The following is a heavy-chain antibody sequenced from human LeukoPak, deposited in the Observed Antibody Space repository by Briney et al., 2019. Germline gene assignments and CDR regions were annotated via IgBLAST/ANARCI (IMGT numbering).Heavy chain of an antibody. J-gene: IGHJ4*02. Sequence: GGSLRLSCAAFSNDVMSWVRQAPGKGLEWVSAISGSGGSTYYADSVKGRFTISRDNSKNTLYLQMNSLRAEDTAVYYCAKSTVRAGAFDYWGQGTLVTVSS. D-gene: IGHD2-8*02. V-gene: IGHV3-23*01. CDR2: ISGSGGST. CDR3: AKSTVRAGAFDY. CDR1: SNDV.